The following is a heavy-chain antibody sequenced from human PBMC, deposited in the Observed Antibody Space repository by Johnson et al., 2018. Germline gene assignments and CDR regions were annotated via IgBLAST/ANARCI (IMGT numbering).Heavy chain of an antibody. Sequence: VQLQESGGGLVQPGGSLRLSCAASGFTFSSYWMHWVRQAPGKGLVWVSRINSDGSSTSYAASVKGRFTISRDNAKNTLYLQMNSLRAEDTAVYYCARDPYDFWSGYYYYYYGMDVWGQGTTVTVSS. V-gene: IGHV3-74*01. CDR3: ARDPYDFWSGYYYYYYGMDV. CDR1: GFTFSSYW. J-gene: IGHJ6*02. D-gene: IGHD3-3*01. CDR2: INSDGSST.